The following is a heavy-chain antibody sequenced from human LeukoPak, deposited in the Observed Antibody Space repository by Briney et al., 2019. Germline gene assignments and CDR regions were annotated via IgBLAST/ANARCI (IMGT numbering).Heavy chain of an antibody. Sequence: GGSLRLSCAASGFTFSSYSMNWVRQAPGKGLEWVSYISSSSSTIYYADSVKGRFTISRDNAKNSLYLQMNSLRAEDTAVYYCARLRDGGIDYWGQGTLVTVSS. CDR3: ARLRDGGIDY. J-gene: IGHJ4*02. D-gene: IGHD4-23*01. CDR1: GFTFSSYS. CDR2: ISSSSSTI. V-gene: IGHV3-48*01.